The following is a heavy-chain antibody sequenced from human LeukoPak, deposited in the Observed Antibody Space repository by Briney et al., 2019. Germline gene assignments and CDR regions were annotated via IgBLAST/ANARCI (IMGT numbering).Heavy chain of an antibody. CDR1: GFTFRNYA. V-gene: IGHV3-23*01. Sequence: GGSLRLSCAAFGFTFRNYAMSWVRQAPGRGLEWVSAIEGSSGITFSAASVKGRFTISRDNSRNTLYLQMDSLRAEDTAVYYCVRDRPGGFYHWGQGTRLTVSS. CDR2: IEGSSGIT. CDR3: VRDRPGGFYH. J-gene: IGHJ4*02. D-gene: IGHD1-14*01.